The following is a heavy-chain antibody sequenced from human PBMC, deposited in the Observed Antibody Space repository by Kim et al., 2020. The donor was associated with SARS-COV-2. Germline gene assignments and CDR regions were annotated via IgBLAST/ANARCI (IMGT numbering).Heavy chain of an antibody. Sequence: SETLSLTCTVSGGSISSSSYYWGWIRQPPGKGLEWIGSIYYSGSTYYNPSLKSRVTISVDTSKNQFSLKLSSVTAADTAVYYCARHASVRGVIFAFDIWGQGTMVTVSS. CDR3: ARHASVRGVIFAFDI. V-gene: IGHV4-39*01. CDR1: GGSISSSSYY. D-gene: IGHD3-10*01. CDR2: IYYSGST. J-gene: IGHJ3*02.